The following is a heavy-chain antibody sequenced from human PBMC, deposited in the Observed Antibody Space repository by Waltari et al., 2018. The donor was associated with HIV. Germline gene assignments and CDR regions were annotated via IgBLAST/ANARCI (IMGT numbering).Heavy chain of an antibody. CDR3: ATTHGSGDYDNDFDY. D-gene: IGHD3-10*01. CDR1: GFTLTFYW. V-gene: IGHV3-7*01. Sequence: EVQLVESGGGWVQPGGSLTLTCEASGFTLTFYWLSWVRQAPGKGLGGVDNISQAGTERHYVDSVRGRFTISRDNGKTSVFLQMNSLTVEDTAVYYCATTHGSGDYDNDFDYWGQGTLV. J-gene: IGHJ4*02. CDR2: ISQAGTER.